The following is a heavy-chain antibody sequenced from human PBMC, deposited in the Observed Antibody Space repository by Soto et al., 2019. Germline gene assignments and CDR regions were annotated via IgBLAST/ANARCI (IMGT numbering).Heavy chain of an antibody. CDR3: ARAPVGLDTISYFDY. CDR1: GDSVSSVGFH. Sequence: SETLSLTCTVSGDSVSSVGFHWAWLRRPPGKGLEWIGYIYNGGRTYYRPSLESRMHMSVDATRNHYSLILTSVTAADTAVYFCARAPVGLDTISYFDYWGQGKLVTVSS. D-gene: IGHD3-3*01. V-gene: IGHV4-30-4*01. J-gene: IGHJ4*02. CDR2: IYNGGRT.